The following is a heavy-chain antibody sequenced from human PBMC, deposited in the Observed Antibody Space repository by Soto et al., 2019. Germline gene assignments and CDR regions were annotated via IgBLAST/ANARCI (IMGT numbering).Heavy chain of an antibody. CDR3: GKGGTWFDP. D-gene: IGHD3-16*01. CDR2: ISGNNNKT. Sequence: PGGSLRLSCAASGFTFSSYAMSWVRQAPGKGLKWVSTISGNNNKTYYADSVKGRFTISRDNSKNTLYLQMNSLRAEDTAVYYCGKGGTWFDPWGQGTLVTVSS. J-gene: IGHJ5*02. V-gene: IGHV3-23*01. CDR1: GFTFSSYA.